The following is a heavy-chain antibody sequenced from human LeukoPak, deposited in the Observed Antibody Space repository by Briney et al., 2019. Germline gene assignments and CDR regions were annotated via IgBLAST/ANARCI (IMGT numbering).Heavy chain of an antibody. CDR2: INPNSGGT. CDR1: GYTFTGYY. V-gene: IGHV1-2*06. D-gene: IGHD5-18*01. Sequence: ASVKVSCMASGYTFTGYYMHWVRQAPGQGLEWMGRINPNSGGTNYAQKFQGRVTMTRDTSISTAYMELSRLRSDDTAVYYCAREDFGGYSYGREYDYWGQGTLVTVSS. CDR3: AREDFGGYSYGREYDY. J-gene: IGHJ4*02.